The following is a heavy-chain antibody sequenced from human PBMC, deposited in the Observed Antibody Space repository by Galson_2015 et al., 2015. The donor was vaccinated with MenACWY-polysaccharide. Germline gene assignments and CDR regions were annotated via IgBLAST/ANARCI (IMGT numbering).Heavy chain of an antibody. J-gene: IGHJ5*02. V-gene: IGHV4-61*01. CDR1: GGSVNSINYY. CDR3: ATEEIRGRSFGWFGP. CDR2: IYYSGRT. Sequence: SETLSLTCTVSGGSVNSINYYWAWLRQPPGEGLEWIGYIYYSGRTNYNPSLKSRVTTSLDTSNNQFSLRLNSVTAADTAVYYCATEEIRGRSFGWFGPWARGRWSPSPQ. D-gene: IGHD3-10*01.